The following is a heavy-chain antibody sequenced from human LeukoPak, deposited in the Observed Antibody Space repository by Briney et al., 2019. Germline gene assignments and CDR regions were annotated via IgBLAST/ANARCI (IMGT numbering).Heavy chain of an antibody. D-gene: IGHD2-15*01. CDR1: GYTFDAHA. V-gene: IGHV3-9*01. CDR3: TKGSGSWVDY. J-gene: IGHJ4*02. CDR2: ISGNGDSR. Sequence: PGGSLKLSCAASGYTFDAHAMHWVRHAPGKGLEWVSGISGNGDSRGYADSVKGRFTISRDNAKNSLFLQMNSLRVEDTALYYCTKGSGSWVDYWGQGTLVTVSS.